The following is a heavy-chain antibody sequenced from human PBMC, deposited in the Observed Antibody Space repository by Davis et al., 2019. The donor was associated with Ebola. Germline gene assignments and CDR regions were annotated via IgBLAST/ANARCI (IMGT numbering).Heavy chain of an antibody. CDR1: GYRFTSYW. D-gene: IGHD3-22*01. Sequence: KVSCRGSGYRFTSYWIAWVRQLPGKGLEYMGIIYPGDSDTRYSPSFQGQVTISVDKSITTAYLQWSSLKASDTAMYYCARHPDYYDTRGEYFQHWSQGTLVTVSS. CDR3: ARHPDYYDTRGEYFQH. CDR2: IYPGDSDT. J-gene: IGHJ1*01. V-gene: IGHV5-51*01.